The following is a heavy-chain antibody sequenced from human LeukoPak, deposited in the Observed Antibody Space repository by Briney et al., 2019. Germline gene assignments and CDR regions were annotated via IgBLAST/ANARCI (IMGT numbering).Heavy chain of an antibody. J-gene: IGHJ3*02. CDR1: GGSFSGYY. V-gene: IGHV4-34*01. CDR2: INHSGST. CDR3: ARLKPDSAFDI. Sequence: SETLSLTCAVYGGSFSGYYWSWIRQPPEKGLEWIGEINHSGSTNYNPSLKSRVTISVDTSKNQFSLKLSSVTAADTAVYYCARLKPDSAFDIWGQGTMVTVSS. D-gene: IGHD1-14*01.